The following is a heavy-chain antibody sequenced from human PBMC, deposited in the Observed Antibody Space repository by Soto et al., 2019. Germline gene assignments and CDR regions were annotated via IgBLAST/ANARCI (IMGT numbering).Heavy chain of an antibody. CDR2: IYQSGST. CDR1: GGSINIGGFS. J-gene: IGHJ4*02. V-gene: IGHV4-30-2*01. CDR3: ARTTYCGYFDR. Sequence: PSETLSLTCAVSGGSINIGGFSWSWIGQPPGKGLEWIGYIYQSGSTYYNPSLKSRVTLSVDTSNNRFSLKMNSVTAADTAVYYCARTTYCGYFDRWGQGTEVTLSS. D-gene: IGHD1-26*01.